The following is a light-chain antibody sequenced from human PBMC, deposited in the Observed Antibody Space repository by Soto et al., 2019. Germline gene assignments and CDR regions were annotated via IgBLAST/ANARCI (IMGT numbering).Light chain of an antibody. CDR1: ALPKQY. J-gene: IGLJ2*01. V-gene: IGLV3-25*03. Sequence: SYELTQPPSGSVSPGQTARITCSGDALPKQYAYWYQQKPGQAPVLVIYKDSERPSGIPERFSGSSSGTTVTLTISGVQAEDEADYYCQSADSSGTYVVFGGGTKVTVL. CDR2: KDS. CDR3: QSADSSGTYVV.